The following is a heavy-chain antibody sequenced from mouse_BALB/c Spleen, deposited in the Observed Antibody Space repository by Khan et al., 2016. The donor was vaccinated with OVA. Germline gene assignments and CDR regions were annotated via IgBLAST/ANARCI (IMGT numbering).Heavy chain of an antibody. CDR1: GYTFTNYG. CDR2: INTYTGEP. V-gene: IGHV9-3-1*01. Sequence: LVESGPALKKPGETVKISCKASGYTFTNYGMNWVKQAPGKGLKWMGWINTYTGEPTYADDFKGRFVFSLETSASTANLQINNLKSEDTATYFCARPPYFSYVMVYWGQGTSVTVSS. CDR3: ARPPYFSYVMVY. J-gene: IGHJ4*01. D-gene: IGHD2-10*01.